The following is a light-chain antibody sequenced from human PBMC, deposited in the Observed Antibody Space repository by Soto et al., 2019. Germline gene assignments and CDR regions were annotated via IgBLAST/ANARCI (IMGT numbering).Light chain of an antibody. CDR1: QSVGTY. Sequence: EIVLTQSPGTLSLSPGERSTLXXRASQSVGTYLAWYQQKPGQPPRXVIHGASSRATGIPDRFSGSGSGTDFTLTISRLEPEDFVVYYCQHYRSSPRTFGGGTKVDI. CDR3: QHYRSSPRT. V-gene: IGKV3-20*01. J-gene: IGKJ4*01. CDR2: GAS.